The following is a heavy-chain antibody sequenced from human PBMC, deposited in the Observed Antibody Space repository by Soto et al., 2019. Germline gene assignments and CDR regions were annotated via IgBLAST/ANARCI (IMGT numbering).Heavy chain of an antibody. D-gene: IGHD6-13*01. Sequence: GESLKISCKGSGYSFTTYWIGWVRQMPGKGLEWMGIIYPGDSDTRYSPSFQGQVTISADKSISTAYLQWSSLKASDTAMYYCASTIAGIAEKYYFDHWGQGTLVTVSS. J-gene: IGHJ4*02. CDR3: ASTIAGIAEKYYFDH. V-gene: IGHV5-51*01. CDR2: IYPGDSDT. CDR1: GYSFTTYW.